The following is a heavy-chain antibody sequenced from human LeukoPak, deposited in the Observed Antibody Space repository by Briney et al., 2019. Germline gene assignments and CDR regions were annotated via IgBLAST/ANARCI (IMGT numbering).Heavy chain of an antibody. D-gene: IGHD4-17*01. J-gene: IGHJ4*02. V-gene: IGHV1-18*01. Sequence: ASVKVTCRASGYTFTSYGISWVRQAPGRGLEWMGWTSAYNGNTNYAQKLQGRVTMTTDTSTSTAYMELRSLRSDDTAVYYCARVGTYTYGDYYFDYWGQGTLVTVSS. CDR2: TSAYNGNT. CDR3: ARVGTYTYGDYYFDY. CDR1: GYTFTSYG.